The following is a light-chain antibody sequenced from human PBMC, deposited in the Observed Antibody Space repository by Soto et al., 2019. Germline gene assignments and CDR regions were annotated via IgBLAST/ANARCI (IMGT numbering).Light chain of an antibody. CDR2: ENN. J-gene: IGLJ2*01. V-gene: IGLV1-51*02. Sequence: QSVLTQPPSVSAAPGQMVTISCSGSSSNIGNNYVSWYQQLPGTAPKLLIYENNKRPSGIPDRFSGSKSGTSATLGITGLQTGDEADYYCGKWDSSLSAGEGVFGGGTKLTVL. CDR3: GKWDSSLSAGEGV. CDR1: SSNIGNNY.